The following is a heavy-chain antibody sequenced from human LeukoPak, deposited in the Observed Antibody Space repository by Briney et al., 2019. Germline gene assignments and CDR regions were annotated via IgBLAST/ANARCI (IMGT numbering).Heavy chain of an antibody. CDR1: GASISSTNW. J-gene: IGHJ5*02. CDR3: ARAQEGCSRASCYLEP. D-gene: IGHD2-2*01. Sequence: SGTLSLTCAISGASISSTNWWIWVRQPPGKGLEWIGEMYHSGRTNYNPSLKSRITISVDKSKNQVFLRLNSVAVADTALYYCARAQEGCSRASCYLEPWGQGTLVTVSS. V-gene: IGHV4-4*02. CDR2: MYHSGRT.